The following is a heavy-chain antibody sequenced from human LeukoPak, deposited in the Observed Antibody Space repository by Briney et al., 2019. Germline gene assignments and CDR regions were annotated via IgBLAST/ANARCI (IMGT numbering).Heavy chain of an antibody. CDR3: ARDPGVVAFHYFDF. Sequence: GGSLRLSCAASGFTFSSHAMAWVRQAPGKGLEWVSAIGGLGSSTYYGDSVKGRFTISRDNSKNTVYLQMDSLRVEDTTVYYCARDPGVVAFHYFDFWGQGTLITVSS. D-gene: IGHD3-3*01. CDR2: IGGLGSST. V-gene: IGHV3-23*01. J-gene: IGHJ4*02. CDR1: GFTFSSHA.